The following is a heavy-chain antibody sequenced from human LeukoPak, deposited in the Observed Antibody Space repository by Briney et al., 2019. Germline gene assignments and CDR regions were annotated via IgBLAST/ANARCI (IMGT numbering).Heavy chain of an antibody. CDR3: ARGSPGKGVLVPADIWFDP. V-gene: IGHV4-34*01. J-gene: IGHJ5*02. CDR1: GGSFSGYY. Sequence: SETLSLTCAVYGGSFSGYYWSWIRQPPGKGLEWIGEINHSGSTNYNPSLKSRVTISVDTSKNQFSLKLSSVTAADTAVYYCARGSPGKGVLVPADIWFDPWGQGTLVTVSS. D-gene: IGHD2-2*01. CDR2: INHSGST.